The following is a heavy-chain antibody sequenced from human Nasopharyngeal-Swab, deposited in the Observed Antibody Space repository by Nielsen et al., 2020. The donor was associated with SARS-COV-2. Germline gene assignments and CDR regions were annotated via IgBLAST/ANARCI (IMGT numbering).Heavy chain of an antibody. Sequence: ASVKVSCKASGYTLSTYAMYWVRQAPGQRPEFMGWINAGKGNTIYSQKFQGRVRISRDTSANTVYMELNRLRSEDTAVYYCARVPAVAASRIDYWGQETLVTVSS. CDR2: INAGKGNT. J-gene: IGHJ4*02. D-gene: IGHD6-19*01. CDR3: ARVPAVAASRIDY. CDR1: GYTLSTYA. V-gene: IGHV1-3*01.